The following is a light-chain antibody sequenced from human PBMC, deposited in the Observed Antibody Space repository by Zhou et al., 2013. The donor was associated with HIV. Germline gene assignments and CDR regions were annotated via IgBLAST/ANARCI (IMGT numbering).Light chain of an antibody. J-gene: IGKJ4*01. CDR1: ESLNNW. CDR3: QQYNSYPLT. CDR2: RAS. Sequence: DIQMTQSPSTLSASVGDRVTITCRASESLNNWLAWYQQKPGKAPKLLIHRASSLETDVPSRFSGSGSGTEFTLTISGLQPDDFATYYCQQYNSYPLTFGGGTKIEIK. V-gene: IGKV1-5*03.